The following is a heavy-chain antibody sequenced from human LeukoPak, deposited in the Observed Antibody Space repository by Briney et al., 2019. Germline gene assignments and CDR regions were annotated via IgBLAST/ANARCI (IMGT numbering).Heavy chain of an antibody. Sequence: GGSLRLSCAASGFSFIDYAMNWVRQAPGKGLEWISYITVESDIIHYADSVKGRFTISRDNAKNSLYLQMNSLRAEDTAVYYCARDSDEVISNYWGQGTLVTVSS. CDR2: ITVESDII. CDR3: ARDSDEVISNY. CDR1: GFSFIDYA. D-gene: IGHD3-10*01. J-gene: IGHJ4*02. V-gene: IGHV3-48*04.